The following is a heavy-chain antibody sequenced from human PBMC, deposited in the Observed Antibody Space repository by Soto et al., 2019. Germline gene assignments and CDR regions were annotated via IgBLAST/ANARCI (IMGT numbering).Heavy chain of an antibody. CDR3: ARVGRPQHLLTGFDN. Sequence: ESGGGVVQPGWSLRLSCVTSGFTFSDYAMHWVRQAPGKGLEWVAVIRPDGSNRYYADSVKGRFTISRDISKNTLYLQMSSLRADDTAVYFCARVGRPQHLLTGFDNWGQGTLVTVSS. V-gene: IGHV3-33*01. CDR2: IRPDGSNR. CDR1: GFTFSDYA. J-gene: IGHJ5*02. D-gene: IGHD3-16*01.